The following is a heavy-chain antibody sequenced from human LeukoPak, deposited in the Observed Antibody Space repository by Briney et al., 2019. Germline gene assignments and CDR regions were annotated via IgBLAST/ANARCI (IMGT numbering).Heavy chain of an antibody. CDR1: GGSFSGYY. D-gene: IGHD3-22*01. CDR2: INHSGST. Sequence: PSETLSLTCAVYGGSFSGYYWSWIRQPPGKGLEWIGEINHSGSTNYNPSLKSRVTISVDTSKNQFSLKLSSVTAADTAVYYCARGAPSYDSSGYYYFDYWGQGTLVTVSS. CDR3: ARGAPSYDSSGYYYFDY. V-gene: IGHV4-34*01. J-gene: IGHJ4*02.